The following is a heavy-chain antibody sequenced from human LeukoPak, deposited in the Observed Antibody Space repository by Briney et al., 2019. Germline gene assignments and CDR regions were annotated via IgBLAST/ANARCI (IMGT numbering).Heavy chain of an antibody. CDR3: AKGRDYVDTAPVDY. V-gene: IGHV3-9*02. Sequence: GGSLRLSCAASGFTSDDYAMHWVRQAPGKGLEWVSGISWNSGSIGYADSVKGRFTISRDNAKNSLYLQMNSLRAEDTALYYCAKGRDYVDTAPVDYWGQGTLVTVSS. J-gene: IGHJ4*02. D-gene: IGHD5-18*01. CDR1: GFTSDDYA. CDR2: ISWNSGSI.